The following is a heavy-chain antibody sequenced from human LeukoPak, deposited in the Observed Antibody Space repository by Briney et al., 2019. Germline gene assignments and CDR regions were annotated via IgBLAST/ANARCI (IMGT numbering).Heavy chain of an antibody. Sequence: GGSLRLSCAASGFTFSSYWMSWVRQAPGKGLEWVANIKQDGSEKYYVDSVKGRFTISRDNAKNSLYLQMNSLRAEDTAVYYCAREGYSYGVGYYYYYYYMDVWGKGTTVTISS. CDR1: GFTFSSYW. CDR2: IKQDGSEK. CDR3: AREGYSYGVGYYYYYYYMDV. J-gene: IGHJ6*03. V-gene: IGHV3-7*01. D-gene: IGHD5-18*01.